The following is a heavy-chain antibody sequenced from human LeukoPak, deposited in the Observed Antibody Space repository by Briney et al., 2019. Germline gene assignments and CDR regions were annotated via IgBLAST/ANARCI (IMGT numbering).Heavy chain of an antibody. CDR2: IRYGGSNK. J-gene: IGHJ4*02. D-gene: IGHD3-3*01. CDR3: AKGSIMVFRVVSY. CDR1: GFTFSSYS. V-gene: IGHV3-30*02. Sequence: GGSLRLSCAASGFTFSSYSMHWVRQAPGKGLEWVSFIRYGGSNKYYADSVKGRFTISRDNSKNTLYLQMNSLRAEDTAVYYCAKGSIMVFRVVSYWVQGTMVSVSS.